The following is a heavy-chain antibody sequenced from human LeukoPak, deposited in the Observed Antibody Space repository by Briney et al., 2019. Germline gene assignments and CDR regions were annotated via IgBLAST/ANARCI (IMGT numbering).Heavy chain of an antibody. J-gene: IGHJ4*02. CDR1: GFTFSSYW. CDR2: IKQDGSEK. V-gene: IGHV3-7*01. Sequence: GGSLRLSCAVSGFTFSSYWMNWVRQAPGKGLEWVANIKQDGSEKDYVDSVKGRFTISRDNGKNSLYLQMNSLRAEDTAVYYCGRGSRISDYWGQGTQVTVSS. CDR3: GRGSRISDY. D-gene: IGHD2-15*01.